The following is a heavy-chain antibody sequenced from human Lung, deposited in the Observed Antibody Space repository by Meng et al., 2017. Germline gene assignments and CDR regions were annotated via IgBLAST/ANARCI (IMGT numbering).Heavy chain of an antibody. J-gene: IGHJ4*02. D-gene: IGHD4-11*01. CDR1: GGSFSDYY. V-gene: IGHV4-34*01. CDR2: INHSGST. CDR3: ARGTTTMAHDFDY. Sequence: QVQLQQGGAGLCKPSETLSRTCVGSGGSFSDYYWGGIRQPPGKGLEWIGEINHSGSTHYNPSLESRATISVDTSQNNLSLKLSSVTAADSAVYYCARGTTTMAHDFDYWGQGTLVTVSS.